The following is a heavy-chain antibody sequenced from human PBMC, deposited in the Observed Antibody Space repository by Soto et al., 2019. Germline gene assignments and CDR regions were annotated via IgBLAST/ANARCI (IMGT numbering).Heavy chain of an antibody. CDR3: AKDRSLYSTDFYADI. Sequence: EVQLLESGGDLVQPGGSLRLSCAVSGFTFSSFSMTWVRQAPGKGLEWVSTLSASGDTADYADSVTGRFIISRDNSKNTLYLQMISLRSEDTAIYNCAKDRSLYSTDFYADIWGQGTLVTVSP. J-gene: IGHJ4*02. CDR1: GFTFSSFS. V-gene: IGHV3-23*01. D-gene: IGHD6-13*01. CDR2: LSASGDTA.